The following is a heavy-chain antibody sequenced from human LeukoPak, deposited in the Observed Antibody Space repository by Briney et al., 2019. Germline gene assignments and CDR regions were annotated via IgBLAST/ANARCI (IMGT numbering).Heavy chain of an antibody. Sequence: GASVKVSCKASGGTFSSYAISWVRQAPGQGLEWMGWINAYNGNTNYAQKLQGRVTMTTDTSTSTAYMELRSLRSDDTAVYYCARGGEDIVEMDVWGKGTTVTVSS. V-gene: IGHV1-18*01. CDR3: ARGGEDIVEMDV. J-gene: IGHJ6*04. D-gene: IGHD2-15*01. CDR1: GGTFSSYA. CDR2: INAYNGNT.